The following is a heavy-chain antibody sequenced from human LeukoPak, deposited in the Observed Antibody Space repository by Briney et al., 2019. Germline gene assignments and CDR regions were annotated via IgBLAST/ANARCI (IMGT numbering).Heavy chain of an antibody. V-gene: IGHV5-51*01. J-gene: IGHJ6*02. CDR1: GYSFTSYW. CDR2: IYPGDSDT. CDR3: ARQEVCFGGGSCYSHYYYGMDV. D-gene: IGHD2-15*01. Sequence: GESLKISCKGSGYSFTSYWIGWVRQMPGKGLEWMGIIYPGDSDTRYSPSFQGQVTISADKSISTAYLQWSSLKASDTAMYYCARQEVCFGGGSCYSHYYYGMDVWGQGTTVTVSS.